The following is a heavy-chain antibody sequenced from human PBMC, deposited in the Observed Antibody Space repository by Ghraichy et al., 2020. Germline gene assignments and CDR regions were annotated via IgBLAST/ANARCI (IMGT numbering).Heavy chain of an antibody. V-gene: IGHV3-23*01. D-gene: IGHD4-17*01. CDR1: GFTFSSYA. J-gene: IGHJ4*02. Sequence: GGSLRLSCAASGFTFSSYAMSWVRQAPGKGLEWVSAISGSGGSTYYADSVKGRFTISRDNSKNTLYLQMNSLRAEDTAVYYCAKDLRSPQMTTVTLFDYWGQGTLVTVSS. CDR2: ISGSGGST. CDR3: AKDLRSPQMTTVTLFDY.